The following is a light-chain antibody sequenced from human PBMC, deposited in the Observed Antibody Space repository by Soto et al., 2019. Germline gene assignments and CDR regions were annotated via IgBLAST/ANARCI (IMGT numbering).Light chain of an antibody. Sequence: QLVLTQSSSASASLGSSVKLTCTLSSGHSSYIIAWHQQQPGKAPRYLMKLEGSGSYNKGSGVPDRFSGSSSGADRYLTHSNRQFKDEACYYCENWVSNPQNWVFGGGTKLTVL. J-gene: IGLJ3*02. CDR2: LEGSGSY. V-gene: IGLV4-60*02. CDR3: ENWVSNPQNWV. CDR1: SGHSSYI.